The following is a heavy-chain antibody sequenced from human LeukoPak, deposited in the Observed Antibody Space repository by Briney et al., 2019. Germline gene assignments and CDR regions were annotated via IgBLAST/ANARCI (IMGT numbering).Heavy chain of an antibody. Sequence: PGGSLRLSCAASGFTFSSYAMHWVRQAPGKGLEWVAVISYDGSNKYYADSVKGRFTISRDNSKNTLYLQMNSLRSDDTAVYYCARDLRSYYDSSGYYYPPPAEYFQHWGQGTLVTVSS. J-gene: IGHJ1*01. V-gene: IGHV3-30-3*01. CDR3: ARDLRSYYDSSGYYYPPPAEYFQH. CDR2: ISYDGSNK. CDR1: GFTFSSYA. D-gene: IGHD3-22*01.